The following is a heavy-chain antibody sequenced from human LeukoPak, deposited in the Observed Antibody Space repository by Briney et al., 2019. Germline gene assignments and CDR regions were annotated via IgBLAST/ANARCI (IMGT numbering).Heavy chain of an antibody. D-gene: IGHD4-17*01. CDR3: ARDPRYGEYGMDV. Sequence: SETLSLTCTVSGGSISSGGYYWSWIRQHPGKGLEWIGYIYYSGSTYYNPSLKGRVTISVDTSKNQFSLKLSSVTAADTAVYYCARDPRYGEYGMDVWGQGTTVTVSS. V-gene: IGHV4-31*03. J-gene: IGHJ6*02. CDR2: IYYSGST. CDR1: GGSISSGGYY.